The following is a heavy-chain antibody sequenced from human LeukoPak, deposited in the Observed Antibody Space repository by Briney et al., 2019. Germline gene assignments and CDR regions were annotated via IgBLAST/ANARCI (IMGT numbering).Heavy chain of an antibody. Sequence: PGGSLRLSCAASGFTFDDYAMHWVRQAPGKGLEWVSLISGDGGSTYYADSVKGRFTISRDNSKNSLYLQMNSLRTEDTALYYCAKASVAGTCPDGDYYYGMDVWGQGTTVTVSS. J-gene: IGHJ6*02. CDR3: AKASVAGTCPDGDYYYGMDV. CDR2: ISGDGGST. V-gene: IGHV3-43*02. CDR1: GFTFDDYA. D-gene: IGHD6-19*01.